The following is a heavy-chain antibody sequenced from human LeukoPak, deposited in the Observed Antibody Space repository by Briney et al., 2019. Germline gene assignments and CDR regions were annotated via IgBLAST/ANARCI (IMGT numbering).Heavy chain of an antibody. CDR2: IRYDGSNK. Sequence: PGGSLRLSCAASGFTFSSYGMHWVRQAPGKGLEWVAFIRYDGSNKYYADSVKGRFTISRDNSKNTLYLQMNSLRAEDSAVYYCAKDQRIAARPGATDYWGQGTLVTVSS. CDR3: AKDQRIAARPGATDY. V-gene: IGHV3-30*02. J-gene: IGHJ4*02. D-gene: IGHD6-6*01. CDR1: GFTFSSYG.